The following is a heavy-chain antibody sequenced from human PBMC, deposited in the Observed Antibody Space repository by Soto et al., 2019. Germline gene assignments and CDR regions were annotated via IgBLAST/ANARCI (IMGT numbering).Heavy chain of an antibody. CDR3: AMASGYSSGWSRGYFQH. D-gene: IGHD6-19*01. J-gene: IGHJ1*01. V-gene: IGHV3-23*01. CDR2: ISGSGGST. Sequence: EVQLLESGGGLVQPGGSLRLSCAASGFTFSSYAMSWVRQAPGKGLEWVSAISGSGGSTYYADSVKGRFTISRDNSKNTLYLQMNSLRAEDTAVYYCAMASGYSSGWSRGYFQHWGQGTLVTVSS. CDR1: GFTFSSYA.